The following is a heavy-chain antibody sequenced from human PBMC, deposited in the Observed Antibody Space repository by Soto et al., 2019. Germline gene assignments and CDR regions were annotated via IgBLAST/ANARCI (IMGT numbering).Heavy chain of an antibody. Sequence: GASVEVSCKACGYRFAGCYMRWVRQAPGQGLEWMGWINPNSGGTNYAQKFQGWVTMTRDTSISTAYMELSRLRSDDTAVYYCARGQGGRGYYDSSGYYWSPKYDAFDIWGQGTMVTVSS. V-gene: IGHV1-2*04. CDR2: INPNSGGT. CDR3: ARGQGGRGYYDSSGYYWSPKYDAFDI. CDR1: GYRFAGCY. J-gene: IGHJ3*02. D-gene: IGHD3-22*01.